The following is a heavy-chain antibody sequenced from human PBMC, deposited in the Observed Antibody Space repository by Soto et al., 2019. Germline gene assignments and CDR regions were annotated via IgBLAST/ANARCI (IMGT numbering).Heavy chain of an antibody. D-gene: IGHD3-22*01. V-gene: IGHV4-4*02. J-gene: IGHJ4*02. CDR3: VRMSVVGHFAY. CDR2: IYHSGTT. Sequence: SETLSLTCTVSVASITGSDWWIWVRHTPEKGLDWIGEIYHSGTTNYHPSLKSRVTISQYKSKNQFSLNLTSVTAADTAVYSCVRMSVVGHFAYWARGSIVTFSS. CDR1: VASITGSDW.